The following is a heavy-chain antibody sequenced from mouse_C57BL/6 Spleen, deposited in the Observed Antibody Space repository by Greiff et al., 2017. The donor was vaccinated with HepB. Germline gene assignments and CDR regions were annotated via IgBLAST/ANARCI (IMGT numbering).Heavy chain of an antibody. J-gene: IGHJ3*01. CDR2: IDPETGGT. CDR1: GYTFTDYE. CDR3: TRDRDIYYDYDGFAY. Sequence: SGAELVRPGASVTLSCKASGYTFTDYEMHWVKQTPVHGLEWIGAIDPETGGTAYNQKFKGKAILTADKSSSTAYMELRSLTSEDSAVYYCTRDRDIYYDYDGFAYWGQGTLVTVSA. D-gene: IGHD2-4*01. V-gene: IGHV1-15*01.